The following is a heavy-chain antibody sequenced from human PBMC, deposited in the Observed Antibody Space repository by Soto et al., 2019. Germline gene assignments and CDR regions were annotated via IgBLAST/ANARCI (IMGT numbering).Heavy chain of an antibody. D-gene: IGHD3-9*01. CDR2: INPNSGGT. CDR1: GYTFTGYY. V-gene: IGHV1-2*04. J-gene: IGHJ6*02. Sequence: ASVKVSCKASGYTFTGYYMHWVRQAPGQGLEWMGWINPNSGGTNYAQKFQGWVTMTRDTSISTAYMELSRLRSDDTAVYYCARGRLRYFDWLFPGPYSYGMDVWGQGTTVTVSS. CDR3: ARGRLRYFDWLFPGPYSYGMDV.